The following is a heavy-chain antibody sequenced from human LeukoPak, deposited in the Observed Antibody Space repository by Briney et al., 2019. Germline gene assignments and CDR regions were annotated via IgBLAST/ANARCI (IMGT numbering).Heavy chain of an antibody. Sequence: SETLTLTCTVSGGSISSGDYYWSWIRQPPGKGLKWIGYIYYSGSTYYNPSLKSRVTISVDTSKNQFSLKLSSVTAADTAVYYCASPRKVDDAFDIWGQGTMVTVSS. CDR2: IYYSGST. V-gene: IGHV4-30-4*08. J-gene: IGHJ3*02. CDR3: ASPRKVDDAFDI. CDR1: GGSISSGDYY.